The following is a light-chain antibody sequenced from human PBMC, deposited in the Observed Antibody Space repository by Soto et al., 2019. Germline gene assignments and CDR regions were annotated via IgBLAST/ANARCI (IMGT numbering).Light chain of an antibody. CDR2: DVS. V-gene: IGLV2-14*01. CDR1: SSDVGGYNY. J-gene: IGLJ2*01. Sequence: QSALTQPASVSGSPGQSITISCTGTSSDVGGYNYVSWYQQQPGKAPKLMIYDVSNRPSGVSNRFSGSKSGNTASLTISGLLAEDEADYYCSSYTISSTLVVFGGGTKLTVL. CDR3: SSYTISSTLVV.